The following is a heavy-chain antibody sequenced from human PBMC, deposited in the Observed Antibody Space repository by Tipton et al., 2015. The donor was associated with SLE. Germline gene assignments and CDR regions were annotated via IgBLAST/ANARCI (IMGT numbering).Heavy chain of an antibody. V-gene: IGHV5-51*03. Sequence: VQLVQSGAEVKKPGGSLKISCKGSGYSFTNYWIGWVRQMPGKGLDRMGIISPGDSDARYFPSFQGQVTMSADKSISTAYLQWSMLKASDTAMYYCARIQSLSGSPRDYWGQRPLVTVSS. J-gene: IGHJ4*02. D-gene: IGHD3-10*01. CDR2: ISPGDSDA. CDR3: ARIQSLSGSPRDY. CDR1: GYSFTNYW.